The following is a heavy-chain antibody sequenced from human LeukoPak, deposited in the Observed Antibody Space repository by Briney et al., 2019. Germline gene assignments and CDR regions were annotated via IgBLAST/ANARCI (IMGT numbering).Heavy chain of an antibody. CDR3: ARGLRLRYFDWSPPTAY. Sequence: ASVKVSCKASGGTFSSYAISWVRQAPGQGLEWMGRIIPIFGTANYAQKFQGRVTITTDESTSTAYMELSSLRSGDTAVYYCARGLRLRYFDWSPPTAYWGQGTLVTVSS. V-gene: IGHV1-69*05. CDR2: IIPIFGTA. CDR1: GGTFSSYA. J-gene: IGHJ4*02. D-gene: IGHD3-9*01.